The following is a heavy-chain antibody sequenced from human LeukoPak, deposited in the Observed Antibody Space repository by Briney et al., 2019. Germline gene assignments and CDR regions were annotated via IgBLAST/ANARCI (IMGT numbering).Heavy chain of an antibody. CDR1: GYTFTSYD. Sequence: ASVKVSCEASGYTFTSYDINWVRQATGQGFEWMGWMNPNSGNTGYAQKFQGRVTMTRNTSISTAYMELSSLRSEDTAVYYCARVDPEGWFDPWGQGTLVTVSS. J-gene: IGHJ5*02. CDR2: MNPNSGNT. V-gene: IGHV1-8*01. CDR3: ARVDPEGWFDP.